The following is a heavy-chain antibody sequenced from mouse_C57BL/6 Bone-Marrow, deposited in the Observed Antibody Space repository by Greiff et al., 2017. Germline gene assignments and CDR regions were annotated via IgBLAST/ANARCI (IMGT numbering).Heavy chain of an antibody. J-gene: IGHJ1*03. CDR2: IDPETGGT. V-gene: IGHV1-15*01. CDR3: TTVLNWYFDV. Sequence: VQLQQSGAELVRPGASVTLSCKASGYTFTDYEMHWVKQTPVHGLEWIGAIDPETGGTAYNQKFKGKAILTADKSSSTAYMELRSLTSEYSAVYYCTTVLNWYFDVWGTGTTVTVSS. CDR1: GYTFTDYE.